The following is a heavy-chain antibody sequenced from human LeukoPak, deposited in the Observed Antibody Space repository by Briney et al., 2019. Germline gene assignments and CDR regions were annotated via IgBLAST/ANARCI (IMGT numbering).Heavy chain of an antibody. Sequence: GGSLRLSCAASGFTFSSYALHWVRQAPGKGLEWVAVISYGGSNKYHADSVKGRFTISRDNSKNTLYLQMDSLRAEDTALYYCARAFDVVVVAAFAYWGQGTLVTVSS. J-gene: IGHJ4*02. CDR3: ARAFDVVVVAAFAY. CDR2: ISYGGSNK. CDR1: GFTFSSYA. V-gene: IGHV3-30-3*01. D-gene: IGHD2-15*01.